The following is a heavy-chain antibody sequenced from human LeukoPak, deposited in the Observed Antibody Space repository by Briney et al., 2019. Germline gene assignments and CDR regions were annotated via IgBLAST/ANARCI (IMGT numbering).Heavy chain of an antibody. CDR3: ARDLSSSSYHWFDP. D-gene: IGHD6-6*01. J-gene: IGHJ5*02. CDR2: ISGYNGNT. Sequence: GASVKVSCKASGNTFTSDGISWVRQAPGQGFEWMGWISGYNGNTKYAQKFQGRVTMTRDTSTSTVYMELSSLRSEDTAVYYCARDLSSSSYHWFDPWGQGTLVTVSS. CDR1: GNTFTSDG. V-gene: IGHV1-18*04.